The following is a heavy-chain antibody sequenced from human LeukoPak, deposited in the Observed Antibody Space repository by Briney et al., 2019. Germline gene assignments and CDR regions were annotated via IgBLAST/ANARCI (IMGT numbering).Heavy chain of an antibody. CDR2: ITGSSSFI. D-gene: IGHD6-19*01. J-gene: IGHJ4*02. V-gene: IGHV3-21*01. Sequence: PGGSLRLSCAASGFTLSGYNMNWVRQAPGKGLEWVSSITGSSSFIYYSDSVKGRFTISRDNAENSVYLQMNSLRAEDTAVYYCARALEYSSGWYDYWGQGTLVTVSS. CDR3: ARALEYSSGWYDY. CDR1: GFTLSGYN.